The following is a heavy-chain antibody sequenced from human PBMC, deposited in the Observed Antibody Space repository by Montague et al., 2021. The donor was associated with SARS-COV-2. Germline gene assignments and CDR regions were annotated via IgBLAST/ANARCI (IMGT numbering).Heavy chain of an antibody. Sequence: SETLSLTCTVSGDSISDYYWSWIRQPPGMGLEWIGYIFRSGATNYNPPLKSRVIISLDTSKSQFSLRLSSVTAEDTALYYCAKRDGYNPRNWSFDYWGQGTLITISS. CDR3: AKRDGYNPRNWSFDY. J-gene: IGHJ4*02. CDR2: IFRSGAT. D-gene: IGHD5-24*01. V-gene: IGHV4-59*12. CDR1: GDSISDYY.